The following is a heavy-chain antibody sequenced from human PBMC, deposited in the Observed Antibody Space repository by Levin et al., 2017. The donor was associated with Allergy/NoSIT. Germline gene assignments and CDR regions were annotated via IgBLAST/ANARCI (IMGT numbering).Heavy chain of an antibody. CDR2: IYPGDSDT. Sequence: KLGESLKISCKASGYSFIGHWIGWVRQTPGKGLEWMGTIYPGDSDTRYGPSFQGQVTMSADNSISTAYLQLTSLKASDSATYYCARQGHYGDYNGDDFDFWGQGTLVTVSS. D-gene: IGHD4-17*01. V-gene: IGHV5-51*01. CDR1: GYSFIGHW. J-gene: IGHJ4*02. CDR3: ARQGHYGDYNGDDFDF.